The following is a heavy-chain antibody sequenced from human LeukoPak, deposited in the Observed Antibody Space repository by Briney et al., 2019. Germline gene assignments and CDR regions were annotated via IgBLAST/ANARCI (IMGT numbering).Heavy chain of an antibody. Sequence: PGGSLRLSCGASGFIFSSHWMSWVRQAPGKGLEWVANINQDGGETYYVGAVKGRFTISRDNAQNSLYLQMSSLRAEDTAVYYCARDGVAAGIYFDYWGQGALVTVSS. CDR2: INQDGGET. D-gene: IGHD6-13*01. J-gene: IGHJ4*02. CDR3: ARDGVAAGIYFDY. CDR1: GFIFSSHW. V-gene: IGHV3-7*01.